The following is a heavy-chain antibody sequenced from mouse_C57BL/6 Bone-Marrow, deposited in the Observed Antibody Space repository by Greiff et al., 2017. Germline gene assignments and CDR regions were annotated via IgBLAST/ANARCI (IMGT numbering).Heavy chain of an antibody. V-gene: IGHV3-6*01. D-gene: IGHD1-1*01. Sequence: EVKLLESGPGLVKPSQSLSLTCSVTGYSITSGYYWNWIRQFPGNKLEWMGYISYDGSNNYNPSLKNRISITRDTSKNQFFLKLNSVTTEDTATYYGASSTTVPYYFDYWGQGTTLTVSS. CDR1: GYSITSGYY. J-gene: IGHJ2*01. CDR2: ISYDGSN. CDR3: ASSTTVPYYFDY.